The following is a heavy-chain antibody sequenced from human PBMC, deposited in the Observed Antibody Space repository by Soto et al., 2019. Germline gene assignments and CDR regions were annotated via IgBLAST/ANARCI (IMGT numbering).Heavy chain of an antibody. D-gene: IGHD2-21*02. V-gene: IGHV4-30-4*08. CDR3: AREDDGGDRDYYGLDV. Sequence: QVQLQQSGPGLVKPSQTLSLPCTVSGGSISYEYYHWTWIRQSPGKGLEWIGYIHYSGSIIYNPSFKSRVTISVATSKTQFSLQRSSVTAADTAVYFCAREDDGGDRDYYGLDVWGQGTTVTVSS. CDR1: GGSISYEYYH. J-gene: IGHJ6*02. CDR2: IHYSGSI.